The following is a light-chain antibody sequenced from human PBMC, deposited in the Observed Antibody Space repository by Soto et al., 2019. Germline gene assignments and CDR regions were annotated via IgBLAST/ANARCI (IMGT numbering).Light chain of an antibody. V-gene: IGKV1-39*01. CDR2: AAS. J-gene: IGKJ2*01. CDR1: QSISSY. CDR3: QQSYSTPRP. Sequence: DIQMTQSPSSLSASVGDRVTITCRASQSISSYLNWYQQKPGKAPKLLIYAASSLQSGVPSRFSGSGSGTDFTLPISSLQPEDFATYYGQQSYSTPRPVGRGTKLEIK.